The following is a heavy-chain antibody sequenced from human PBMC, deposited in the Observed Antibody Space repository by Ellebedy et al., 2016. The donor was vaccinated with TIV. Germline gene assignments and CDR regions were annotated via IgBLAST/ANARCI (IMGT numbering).Heavy chain of an antibody. CDR2: IWYDGSNK. CDR3: ASGHYYDSSGPLGDY. CDR1: GFTFSSYG. J-gene: IGHJ4*02. Sequence: PGGSLRLSCAASGFTFSSYGMHWVRQAPGKGLEWVAVIWYDGSNKYYADSVKGRFTISRDNSKNTLYLQMNSLRAEDTAVYYCASGHYYDSSGPLGDYWGQGTLVTVSS. D-gene: IGHD3-22*01. V-gene: IGHV3-33*01.